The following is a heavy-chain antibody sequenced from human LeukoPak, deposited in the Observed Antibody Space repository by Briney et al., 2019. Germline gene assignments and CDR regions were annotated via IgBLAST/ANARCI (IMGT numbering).Heavy chain of an antibody. CDR1: GYTLTELS. D-gene: IGHD3-22*01. V-gene: IGHV1-24*01. J-gene: IGHJ3*02. CDR2: FDPEDGET. Sequence: GASVKVSCKVSGYTLTELSMHWVRQAPGKGLEWMGGFDPEDGETIYAQKFQGRVTMTEDTSTDTAYMELSSLRSEDTAVYYCSATYYFDSPLAFDIWGQGTMVTVSS. CDR3: SATYYFDSPLAFDI.